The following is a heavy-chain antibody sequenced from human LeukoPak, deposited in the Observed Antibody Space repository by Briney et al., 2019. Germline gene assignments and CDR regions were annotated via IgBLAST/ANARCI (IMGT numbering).Heavy chain of an antibody. CDR2: IQYNGNNK. D-gene: IGHD3-10*01. J-gene: IGHJ4*02. CDR3: AKDNRDYYIDY. V-gene: IGHV3-30*02. Sequence: GGSLRLSCAASGFTFNNFGMHWVRQAPGKGLEWVTFIQYNGNNKYNADSVKGRFTISRDNSKNTLYLQMNSLRAEDTAVYYCAKDNRDYYIDYWGQGTLVTVSS. CDR1: GFTFNNFG.